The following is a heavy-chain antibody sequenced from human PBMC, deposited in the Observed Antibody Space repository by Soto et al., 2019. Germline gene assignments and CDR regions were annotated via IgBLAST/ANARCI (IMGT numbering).Heavy chain of an antibody. D-gene: IGHD3-3*01. CDR3: ARDPTYYDFWSGYSSYYYGMDV. V-gene: IGHV4-4*07. CDR1: GGSISSYY. Sequence: SETLSLTCTVSGGSISSYYWIWIRQPAGKGLEWIGRIYTSGSTNYNPSLKSRVTMSVDTSKNQFSLKLSSVTAADTAVYYCARDPTYYDFWSGYSSYYYGMDVWGQGTTVTVSS. J-gene: IGHJ6*02. CDR2: IYTSGST.